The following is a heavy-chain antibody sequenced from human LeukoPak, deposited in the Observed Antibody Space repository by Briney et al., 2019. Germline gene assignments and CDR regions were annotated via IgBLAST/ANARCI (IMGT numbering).Heavy chain of an antibody. D-gene: IGHD2/OR15-2a*01. CDR3: ARHAAAGTVLSTLDY. CDR1: GGSFSGYY. CDR2: INHSGSA. V-gene: IGHV4-34*01. Sequence: SETLSLTCAVYGGSFSGYYWSWIRQPPGKGLEWIGEINHSGSANYNPSLKSRVTISVDTSKNQFSLKLSSVTAADTAVYYCARHAAAGTVLSTLDYWGQGTLATVSS. J-gene: IGHJ4*02.